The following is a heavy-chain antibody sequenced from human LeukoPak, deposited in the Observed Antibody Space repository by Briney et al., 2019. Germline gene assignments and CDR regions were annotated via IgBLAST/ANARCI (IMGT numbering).Heavy chain of an antibody. CDR3: ASGYCSGGSCYPDAFDI. CDR2: IYSGGST. V-gene: IGHV3-66*01. CDR1: GFTFSSNY. D-gene: IGHD2-15*01. J-gene: IGHJ3*02. Sequence: PGGSLRLSCAASGFTFSSNYMSWVRQAPEKGLEWVSVIYSGGSTYYADSVKGRFTISRDNSKNTLYLQMNSLRAEDTAVYYCASGYCSGGSCYPDAFDIWGQGTMVTVSS.